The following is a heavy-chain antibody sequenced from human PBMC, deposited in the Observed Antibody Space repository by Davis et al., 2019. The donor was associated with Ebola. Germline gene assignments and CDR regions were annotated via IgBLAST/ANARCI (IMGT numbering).Heavy chain of an antibody. J-gene: IGHJ4*02. Sequence: GGSLRLSCTGSGYSFTSYWISWVRQMPGKGLEWMGRIDPSDSYTNYSPSFQGHVTISADKSISTAYLQWSSLKASDTAMYFCARHGSLPAVQFDYWGQGTLVTVSS. CDR1: GYSFTSYW. CDR2: IDPSDSYT. D-gene: IGHD2-2*01. V-gene: IGHV5-10-1*01. CDR3: ARHGSLPAVQFDY.